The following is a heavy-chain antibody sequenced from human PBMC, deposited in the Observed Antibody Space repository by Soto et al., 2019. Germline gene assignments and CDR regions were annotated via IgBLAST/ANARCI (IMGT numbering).Heavy chain of an antibody. CDR3: LIQLWLTYGMDV. CDR1: GFTFSSYA. CDR2: ISSNGGST. J-gene: IGHJ6*02. D-gene: IGHD5-18*01. V-gene: IGHV3-64D*08. Sequence: GGSLRLSCSASGFTFSSYAMHWVRQAPGKGLEYVSAISSNGGSTYYADSVKGRFTISRDNSKNTLYLQMSSLRAEDTAVYYCLIQLWLTYGMDVWGQGTTVTVSS.